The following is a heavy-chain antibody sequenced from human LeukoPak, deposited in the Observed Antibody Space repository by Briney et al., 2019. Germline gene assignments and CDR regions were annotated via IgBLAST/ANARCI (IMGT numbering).Heavy chain of an antibody. D-gene: IGHD3-22*01. CDR3: ARDVDRLIDYYAVDV. CDR2: ISTTSRYI. CDR1: GFTFSSYC. V-gene: IGHV3-21*01. J-gene: IGHJ6*02. Sequence: PGGSLRLSCAASGFTFSSYCMNWVRQAPGKGLEWVSSISTTSRYIYYADSVKGRFTVSRDNAKNSLYLQMNSLRAEDTAVYYCARDVDRLIDYYAVDVWGQGTTVTVSS.